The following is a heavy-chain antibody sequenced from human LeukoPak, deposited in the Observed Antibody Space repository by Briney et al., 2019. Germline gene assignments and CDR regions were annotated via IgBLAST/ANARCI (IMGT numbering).Heavy chain of an antibody. J-gene: IGHJ5*02. D-gene: IGHD3-10*01. Sequence: GGSLRLSCAASVFTFSSYAMSWVRQAPGKGLEWVSAISGSGGSTYYADSVKGRFTISRDNSKNTLYLQMNSLRAEDTAVYYCAKDRRVRGVIDNNWFDPWGQGTLVTLSS. CDR2: ISGSGGST. CDR1: VFTFSSYA. CDR3: AKDRRVRGVIDNNWFDP. V-gene: IGHV3-23*01.